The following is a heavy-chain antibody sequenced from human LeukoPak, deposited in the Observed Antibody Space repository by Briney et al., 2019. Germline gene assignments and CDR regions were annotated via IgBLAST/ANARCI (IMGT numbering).Heavy chain of an antibody. CDR2: IYYSGST. Sequence: SEALPLTCLVSGGSISRYYWSWIRQPPGKGLEGIGYIYYSGSTNYNPSLKSRVTISVDTSKNQFSLKLSSVTAADTAVYYCARDSDYDILTGYYNAFDIWGQGTMVTVSS. CDR1: GGSISRYY. V-gene: IGHV4-59*01. D-gene: IGHD3-9*01. CDR3: ARDSDYDILTGYYNAFDI. J-gene: IGHJ3*02.